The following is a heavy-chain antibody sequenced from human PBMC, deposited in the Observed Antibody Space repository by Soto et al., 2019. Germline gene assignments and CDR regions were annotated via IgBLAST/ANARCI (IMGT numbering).Heavy chain of an antibody. CDR2: INPSGGST. V-gene: IGHV1-46*01. CDR1: GYTFTSYY. Sequence: QVQLVQSGADVKKPGASVKVSCKASGYTFTSYYIHWVRQAPGQGLEWMGFINPSGGSTSYAQKYRGRVTMTRDTSTSTVYMELSSLRSEDTAMYYCARNVNSGLDYWGQGTLVTVSS. D-gene: IGHD1-20*01. CDR3: ARNVNSGLDY. J-gene: IGHJ4*02.